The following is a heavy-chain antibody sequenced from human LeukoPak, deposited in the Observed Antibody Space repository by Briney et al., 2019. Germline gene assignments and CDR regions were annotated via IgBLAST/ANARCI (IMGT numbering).Heavy chain of an antibody. D-gene: IGHD5-12*01. CDR3: ARDGYEGYFDY. CDR2: MYYIGST. Sequence: PSETLSLTCTVSGGSISSYYWSWIRQPPGKGLEWIGYMYYIGSTNYNPSLKSRVTISEDTSKNQLSLKLSSVTAADTAVYYCARDGYEGYFDYWGQGTLVTVSS. V-gene: IGHV4-59*01. CDR1: GGSISSYY. J-gene: IGHJ4*02.